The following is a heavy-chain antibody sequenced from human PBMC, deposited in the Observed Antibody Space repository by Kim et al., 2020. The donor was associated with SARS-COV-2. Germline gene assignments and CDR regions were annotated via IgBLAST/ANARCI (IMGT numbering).Heavy chain of an antibody. CDR1: GFPFSTYS. V-gene: IGHV3-48*03. CDR2: ISSAGTPT. J-gene: IGHJ5*01. CDR3: ARASLSNSFDS. Sequence: GGSLRLSCITSGFPFSTYSMVWVRQAPGQGPEWVSFISSAGTPTYYADSVQGRFTISRDSAKNSLFLQMNSLRREDTAIYYCARASLSNSFDSWGQGTLV.